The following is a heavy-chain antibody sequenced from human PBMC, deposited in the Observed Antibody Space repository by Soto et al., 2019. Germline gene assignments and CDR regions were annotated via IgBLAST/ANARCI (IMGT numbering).Heavy chain of an antibody. Sequence: QVTLKESGPVLVKPTETLTLTCTVSGFSLSNARMGVSWIRQPPGKALEWLAHIFSNDEKSYSTSLKSRLTISKDTSKSQVVLTMTNMDPVDTATYYCARTRGNLYSSGYYPFDYWGQGTLVTVSS. CDR2: IFSNDEK. V-gene: IGHV2-26*01. D-gene: IGHD3-22*01. J-gene: IGHJ4*02. CDR3: ARTRGNLYSSGYYPFDY. CDR1: GFSLSNARMG.